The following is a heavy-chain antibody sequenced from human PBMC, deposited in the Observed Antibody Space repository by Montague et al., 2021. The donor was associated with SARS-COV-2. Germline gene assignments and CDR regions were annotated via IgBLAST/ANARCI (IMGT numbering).Heavy chain of an antibody. CDR1: GFTFSYYA. V-gene: IGHV3-30*04. Sequence: SLRLSCAASGFTFSYYALHWVRQAPGKGLEWVASISFDGNSQFYTDSVKGRFTISRDDFQNTLYLQMNSLRLDDTAVYYCARPWGDTSLDCAFGVWGQGTVVTVAS. CDR2: ISFDGNSQ. J-gene: IGHJ3*01. CDR3: ARPWGDTSLDCAFGV. D-gene: IGHD5-18*01.